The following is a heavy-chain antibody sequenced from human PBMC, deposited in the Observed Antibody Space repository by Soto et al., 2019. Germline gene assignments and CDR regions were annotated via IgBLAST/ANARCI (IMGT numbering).Heavy chain of an antibody. CDR1: GVSISGGKW. D-gene: IGHD3-22*01. J-gene: IGHJ4*02. CDR3: ARNLFDSRGYPPEV. V-gene: IGHV4-4*02. Sequence: SETLSLTCTISGVSISGGKWWSWVRQPPGEGLEWIGEIFHTGNTDYKPSLKSRVSILVDKSKNQFSLNLDSVTAADTAVYYCARNLFDSRGYPPEVWGQGILVTVSS. CDR2: IFHTGNT.